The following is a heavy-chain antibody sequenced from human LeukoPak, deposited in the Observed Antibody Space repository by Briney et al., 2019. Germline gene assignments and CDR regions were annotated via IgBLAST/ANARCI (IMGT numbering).Heavy chain of an antibody. D-gene: IGHD1-26*01. CDR3: ARGPLGATTDY. Sequence: PSETLSLTCTVSGGSISSSSYYWGWIRQPPGKGLEWIGSIYYSGSTYYNPSLKSRVTISVDTSKNQFSLKLSSVTAADTAVYYCARGPLGATTDYWGQGTLVTISS. CDR1: GGSISSSSYY. J-gene: IGHJ4*02. V-gene: IGHV4-39*07. CDR2: IYYSGST.